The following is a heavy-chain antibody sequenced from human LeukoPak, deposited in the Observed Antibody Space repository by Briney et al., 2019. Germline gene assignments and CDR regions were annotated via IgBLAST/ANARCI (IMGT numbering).Heavy chain of an antibody. J-gene: IGHJ4*02. Sequence: GSLRLSCVVSGFTFSSYAMSWVRQAPGKGLEWIGEIYRSGSTNYNPSLKSRVTISIDKSKNQFSLKLTSVTAADTAVYYCARVVGKFDYWGQGILVTVSS. V-gene: IGHV4-4*02. CDR1: GFTFSSYAM. D-gene: IGHD3-16*02. CDR2: IYRSGST. CDR3: ARVVGKFDY.